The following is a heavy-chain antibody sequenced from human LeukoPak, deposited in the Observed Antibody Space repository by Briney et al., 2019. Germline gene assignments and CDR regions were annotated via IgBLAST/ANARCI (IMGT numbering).Heavy chain of an antibody. CDR3: ARLGDYGGNSGYGFDY. J-gene: IGHJ4*02. Sequence: GESLKISCKGSGYSFTSYWIGWARQMPGKGLEWMGIIYPGDSDTRYSPSFQGQVTISADKSITTAYVQWSSLETSDTAMFYCARLGDYGGNSGYGFDYWGQGTLVTVSS. CDR1: GYSFTSYW. CDR2: IYPGDSDT. V-gene: IGHV5-51*01. D-gene: IGHD4-23*01.